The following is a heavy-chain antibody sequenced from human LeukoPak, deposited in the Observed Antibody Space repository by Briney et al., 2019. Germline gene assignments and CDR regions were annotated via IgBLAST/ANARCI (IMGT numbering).Heavy chain of an antibody. CDR1: GFTFSSYG. V-gene: IGHV4-39*02. J-gene: IGHJ4*02. CDR2: IDYSGNT. Sequence: PGGTLRLSCAASGFTFSSYGMSWVRQPPGKGLEWIGSIDYSGNTYYNPSLKSRVTISVDTSKNQFSLKLSSVTAADTAFYYCARDSSGAGTVGATSGYWGQGTLVTVSS. CDR3: ARDSSGAGTVGATSGY. D-gene: IGHD1-26*01.